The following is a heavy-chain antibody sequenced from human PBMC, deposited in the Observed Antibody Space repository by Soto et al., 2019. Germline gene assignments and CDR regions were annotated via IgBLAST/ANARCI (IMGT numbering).Heavy chain of an antibody. V-gene: IGHV4-59*01. J-gene: IGHJ6*02. Sequence: PSETLSLTCTVSGSSISSYYWTWIRQPPGKGLEWIGYIYYRGSTNYTRSLKSRVTISVDTCKNQFSLKLCYLTAADMAVHYCVRVYYYYGGIDVWGQGTTVTVSS. CDR3: VRVYYYYGGIDV. CDR2: IYYRGST. CDR1: GSSISSYY.